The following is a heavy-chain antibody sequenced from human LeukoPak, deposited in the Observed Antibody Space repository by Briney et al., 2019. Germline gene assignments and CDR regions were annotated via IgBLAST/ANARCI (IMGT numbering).Heavy chain of an antibody. CDR2: IYYSGST. D-gene: IGHD2-2*03. CDR3: ASGYCSSTSCPQNNWFDP. CDR1: GGSISSSSYY. V-gene: IGHV4-39*01. J-gene: IGHJ5*02. Sequence: PSETLSLTCTVSGGSISSSSYYWGWIRQPPGKGLEWIGSIYYSGSTYYNPSLKSRVTISVDTSKNQFSLKLSSVTAADTAVYYCASGYCSSTSCPQNNWFDPWGQGTLVTVSS.